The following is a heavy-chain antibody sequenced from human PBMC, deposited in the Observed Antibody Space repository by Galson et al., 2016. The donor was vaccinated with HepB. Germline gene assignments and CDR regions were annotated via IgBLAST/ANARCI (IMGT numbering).Heavy chain of an antibody. CDR3: ARLSASFFFDY. J-gene: IGHJ4*02. Sequence: SETLSLTCTVSGGSIRNRDYYCGWIRQPPGKGLEWIGHIYHSGSTFYNPSLKSPVTISVDTSKNQCSLNLSSVTAADTAVYYCARLSASFFFDYWGQGILATVSS. CDR1: GGSIRNRDYY. CDR2: IYHSGST. V-gene: IGHV4-39*01. D-gene: IGHD2/OR15-2a*01.